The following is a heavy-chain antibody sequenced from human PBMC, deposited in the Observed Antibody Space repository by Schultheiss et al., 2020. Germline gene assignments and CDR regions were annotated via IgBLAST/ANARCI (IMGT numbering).Heavy chain of an antibody. CDR3: ARALPIVGATRYYYYYGMDV. D-gene: IGHD1-26*01. V-gene: IGHV3-30-3*01. CDR1: GFTFSSYA. Sequence: GGSLRLSCAASGFTFSSYAMHWVRQAPGKGLEWVAVISYDGSNKYYADSVKGRFTISRDNSKNTLYLQMNSLRAEDTAVYYCARALPIVGATRYYYYYGMDVWGQETTVTVSS. CDR2: ISYDGSNK. J-gene: IGHJ6*02.